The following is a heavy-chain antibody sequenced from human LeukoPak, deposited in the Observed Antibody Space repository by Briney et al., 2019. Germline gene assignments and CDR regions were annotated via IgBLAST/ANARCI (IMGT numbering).Heavy chain of an antibody. CDR3: ARLRWGVQGVTRDY. Sequence: SETLSLTCAVYGGSFSGYYWSWIRQPPGKGREWIGEINHSGSTNYNPSLKSRVTISVDTSNNQFSLKLSSVTAADTAVYYCARLRWGVQGVTRDYWGQGTLVTVSS. V-gene: IGHV4-34*01. CDR2: INHSGST. CDR1: GGSFSGYY. J-gene: IGHJ4*02. D-gene: IGHD3-10*01.